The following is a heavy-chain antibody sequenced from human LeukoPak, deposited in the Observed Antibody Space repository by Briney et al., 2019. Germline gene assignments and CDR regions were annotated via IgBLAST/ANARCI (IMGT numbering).Heavy chain of an antibody. Sequence: SGGSLRLSCAASGFTFDDYAMHWVRQAPGKGLEWVSGISWNSGSIGYADSVKGRFTISRDNAKNSLYLQMNSLRAEDMALYYCAKVNSPYYYDNSGRNYFDYWGQGTLVTVSS. J-gene: IGHJ4*02. CDR2: ISWNSGSI. V-gene: IGHV3-9*03. CDR3: AKVNSPYYYDNSGRNYFDY. CDR1: GFTFDDYA. D-gene: IGHD3-22*01.